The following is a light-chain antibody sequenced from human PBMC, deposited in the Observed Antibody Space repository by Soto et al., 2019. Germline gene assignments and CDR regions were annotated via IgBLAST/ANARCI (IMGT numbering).Light chain of an antibody. CDR3: QQLNTYPRT. CDR1: QGISRD. V-gene: IGKV1-9*01. CDR2: AAS. Sequence: IQLTQSPSSLSASVGDRVTITCRASQGISRDLAWYQQKPGKDPKLLIYAASTLQSGVPSRFSGSGSGTDFTLTISSLQPEDFATYYCQQLNTYPRTFGQGTKVEIK. J-gene: IGKJ1*01.